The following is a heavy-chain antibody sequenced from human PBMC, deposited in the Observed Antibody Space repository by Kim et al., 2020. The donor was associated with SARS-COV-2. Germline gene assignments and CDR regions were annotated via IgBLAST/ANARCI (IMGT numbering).Heavy chain of an antibody. CDR3: ARDGSAAAGTIDRYYYYG. CDR2: ISYDGSNK. Sequence: GGSLRLSCAASGFTFSSYAMHWVRQAPGKGLEWVAVISYDGSNKYYADSVKGRFTISRDNSKNTLYLQMNSLRAEDTAVYYCARDGSAAAGTIDRYYYYG. CDR1: GFTFSSYA. V-gene: IGHV3-30-3*01. D-gene: IGHD6-13*01. J-gene: IGHJ6*01.